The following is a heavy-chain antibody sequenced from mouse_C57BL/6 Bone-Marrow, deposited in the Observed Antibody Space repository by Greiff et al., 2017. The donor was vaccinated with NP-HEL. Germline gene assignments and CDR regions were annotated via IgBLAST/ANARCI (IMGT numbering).Heavy chain of an antibody. Sequence: QVQLQQSGAELARPGASVKLSCKASGYTFTSYGISWVKQRTGQGLEWIGEIYPRSGNTYYNEKFKGKATLTADKSSSTAYMELRSLTSEDSAVYFCAREGVLTGTDYYWGQGPTLTVSS. CDR3: AREGVLTGTDYY. CDR1: GYTFTSYG. CDR2: IYPRSGNT. D-gene: IGHD4-1*01. V-gene: IGHV1-81*01. J-gene: IGHJ2*01.